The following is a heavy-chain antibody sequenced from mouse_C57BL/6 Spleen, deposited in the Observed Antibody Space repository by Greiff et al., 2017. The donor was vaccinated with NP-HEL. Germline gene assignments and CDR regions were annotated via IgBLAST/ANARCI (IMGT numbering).Heavy chain of an antibody. J-gene: IGHJ1*03. Sequence: VQLQQSGAELVKPGASVKLSCTASGFNIKDYYMHWVKQRTEQGLEWIGRIDPEDGETKSAPKFQGKATITADTSSNTAYLQLSSLTSEDTAVYYCAFYYGSYWYFDVWGTGTTVTVSS. D-gene: IGHD1-1*01. CDR1: GFNIKDYY. CDR3: AFYYGSYWYFDV. V-gene: IGHV14-2*01. CDR2: IDPEDGET.